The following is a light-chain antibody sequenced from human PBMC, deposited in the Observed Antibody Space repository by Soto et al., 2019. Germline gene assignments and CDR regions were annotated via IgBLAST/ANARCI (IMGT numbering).Light chain of an antibody. CDR3: GSWDNILRAYV. CDR1: GSNLGRNY. CDR2: DNV. Sequence: QSVLTQPPSVSATPGQTVTISCSGSGSNLGRNYVSWYQQLPGTAPKLLIYDNVYRFSGIPDRFSASKSGTSATLGITGLQTGDEGDYYCGSWDNILRAYVFGTGTKVPS. V-gene: IGLV1-51*01. J-gene: IGLJ1*01.